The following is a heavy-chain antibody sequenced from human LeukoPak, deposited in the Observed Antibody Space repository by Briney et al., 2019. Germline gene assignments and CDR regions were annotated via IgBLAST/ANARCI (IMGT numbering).Heavy chain of an antibody. D-gene: IGHD2-2*01. CDR1: GYTFTNYW. CDR3: ARRPYCSSTICYGGDYFDY. J-gene: IGHJ4*02. CDR2: IYLGDSDI. Sequence: GGSLKISCQGSGYTFTNYWIGWVRQLPGKGLEWMGIIYLGDSDIRYSPSFQGQVTISVDKSISTAYLQWSSLKASDTAMYYCARRPYCSSTICYGGDYFDYWGQGTLVTVSS. V-gene: IGHV5-51*01.